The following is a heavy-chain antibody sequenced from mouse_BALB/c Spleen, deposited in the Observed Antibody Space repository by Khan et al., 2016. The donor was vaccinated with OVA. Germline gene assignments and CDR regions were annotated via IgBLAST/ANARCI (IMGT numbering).Heavy chain of an antibody. V-gene: IGHV9-3*02. D-gene: IGHD1-1*01. J-gene: IGHJ3*01. CDR2: INTNTGEP. Sequence: QIQLVQSGPELKKPGETVKISCKASGYTFTNYGINWVKQAPGKGLKWMGWINTNTGEPTYAEEFKGRFAFSLETSASTAYLQLNNLKHEDTATYFCARRNYYGSNSWFANWGQGTLVTVSA. CDR3: ARRNYYGSNSWFAN. CDR1: GYTFTNYG.